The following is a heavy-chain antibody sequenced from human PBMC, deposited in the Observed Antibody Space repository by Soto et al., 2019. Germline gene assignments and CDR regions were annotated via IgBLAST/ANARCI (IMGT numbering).Heavy chain of an antibody. CDR3: ARDTSSGWYARPHAFDI. Sequence: PSETLSLTCSVSGRSMSSNYWSWIRQSPDKGLEWLGYVFYGGTDYNPSLEGRVTMSVETSKNQFSLKLSSVTAADTAVYYCARDTSSGWYARPHAFDIWGQGTMVTVSS. CDR2: VFYGGT. J-gene: IGHJ3*02. V-gene: IGHV4-59*12. CDR1: GRSMSSNY. D-gene: IGHD6-19*01.